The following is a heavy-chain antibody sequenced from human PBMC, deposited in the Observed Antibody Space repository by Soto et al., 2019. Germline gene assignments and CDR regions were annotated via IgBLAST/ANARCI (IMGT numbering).Heavy chain of an antibody. V-gene: IGHV3-33*01. J-gene: IGHJ4*02. D-gene: IGHD2-15*01. CDR1: GLTFSSFG. CDR2: IWYDGSNK. CDR3: AGKDSLDY. Sequence: QVQLVESGGGVVHPGRSLRLSCVASGLTFSSFGMHWVRQTPDKGLEWVAVIWYDGSNKYYAESVKGRFTISRDNSKNTLYLQMDSLRPEDTAVYYCAGKDSLDYWGQGTLVTVSS.